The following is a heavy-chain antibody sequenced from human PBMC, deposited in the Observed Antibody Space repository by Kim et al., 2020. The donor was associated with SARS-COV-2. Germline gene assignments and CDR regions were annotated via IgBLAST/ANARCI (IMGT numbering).Heavy chain of an antibody. V-gene: IGHV1-69*04. D-gene: IGHD2-21*01. CDR2: IIPILGIA. CDR1: GGTFSSYA. Sequence: SVKVSCKASGGTFSSYAISWVRQAPGQGLEWMGRIIPILGIANYAQKFQGRVMITADKSTSTAYMELSSLRSEDTAVYYCARAGEEGSINWFDPWGQGT. CDR3: ARAGEEGSINWFDP. J-gene: IGHJ5*02.